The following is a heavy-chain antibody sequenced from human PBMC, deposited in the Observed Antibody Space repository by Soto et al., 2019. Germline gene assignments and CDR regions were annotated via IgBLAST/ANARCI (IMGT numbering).Heavy chain of an antibody. Sequence: QLQLQESGPGLVKPSETLSLTCTVSGGSISSSSYYWGWIRQPPGKGLEWIGSIYYSGSTYYNPSLKRRVTIPVDTSKTQFSLKLSSVTAADTAVYYCASHAVHSSGFTDYWGQGTLVTVSS. CDR3: ASHAVHSSGFTDY. CDR2: IYYSGST. CDR1: GGSISSSSYY. J-gene: IGHJ4*02. V-gene: IGHV4-39*01. D-gene: IGHD6-19*01.